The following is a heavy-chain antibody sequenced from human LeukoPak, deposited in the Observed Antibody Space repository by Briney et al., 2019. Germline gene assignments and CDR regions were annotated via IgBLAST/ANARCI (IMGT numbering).Heavy chain of an antibody. V-gene: IGHV1-69*05. CDR1: GGTFSSYA. Sequence: SVKVSCKASGGTFSSYAISWVRQAPGQGLEWMGGIIPIFGTANYAQKFQGRVTITTDESTSTAYMELSSLRSEDTAVYYCARSESIFGVVIFDYWGQGTLVTVSS. CDR2: IIPIFGTA. CDR3: ARSESIFGVVIFDY. J-gene: IGHJ4*02. D-gene: IGHD3-3*01.